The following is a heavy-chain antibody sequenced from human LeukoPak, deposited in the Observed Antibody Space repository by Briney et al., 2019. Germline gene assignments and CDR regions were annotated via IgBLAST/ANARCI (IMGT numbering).Heavy chain of an antibody. CDR3: AREWYTGTTSFDY. Sequence: GGSLRLSCAASGFTFSSYWMSWVRQAPGKGLEWVANIKQDGSEKYYVDSVKGRFTISRDNAKNSLYLQMNSLRAEDTAVYYCAREWYTGTTSFDYWGQGTLVTVSS. J-gene: IGHJ4*02. V-gene: IGHV3-7*01. D-gene: IGHD1-1*01. CDR2: IKQDGSEK. CDR1: GFTFSSYW.